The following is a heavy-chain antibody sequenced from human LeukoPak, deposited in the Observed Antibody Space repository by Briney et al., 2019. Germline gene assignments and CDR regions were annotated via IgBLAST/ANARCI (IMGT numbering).Heavy chain of an antibody. CDR1: GYTFTSYG. Sequence: ASVKVSCKASGYTFTSYGISWVRQAPGQGLEWMGWISAYNGNTNYAQKLQGRVTMTTDTSTSTAYMELRGLRSDDTAVYYCARSYYDFWSGYLYYMDVWGKGTRSPSP. J-gene: IGHJ6*03. D-gene: IGHD3-3*01. V-gene: IGHV1-18*01. CDR3: ARSYYDFWSGYLYYMDV. CDR2: ISAYNGNT.